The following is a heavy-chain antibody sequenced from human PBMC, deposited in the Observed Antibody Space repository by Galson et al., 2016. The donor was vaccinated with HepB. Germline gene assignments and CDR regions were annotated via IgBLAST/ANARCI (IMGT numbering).Heavy chain of an antibody. V-gene: IGHV1-8*02. Sequence: SVKVSCKASGDTFTSYDMHWVRQASGQGLEWMGWLNPDSGNTGYAQKFQGRVTMTRDTPRGPVYMELSSLRSEDTAVYYCATTSFRGRYVMFDPWGQGTLVTGSS. CDR1: GDTFTSYD. J-gene: IGHJ5*02. D-gene: IGHD3-16*01. CDR2: LNPDSGNT. CDR3: ATTSFRGRYVMFDP.